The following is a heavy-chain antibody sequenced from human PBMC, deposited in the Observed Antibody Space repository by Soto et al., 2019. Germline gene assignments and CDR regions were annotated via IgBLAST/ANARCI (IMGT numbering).Heavy chain of an antibody. V-gene: IGHV1-18*01. D-gene: IGHD1-26*01. Sequence: XSVKVSCQASVYTFTSYGISWVRQAPGQCLEWMGWISAYNGNTNYAQKLQGRVTMTTDTSTSTAYMELRSLRSDHTAVYYCARPMGIVVITPGGDAFDIWGQGTMVTVSS. CDR1: VYTFTSYG. CDR3: ARPMGIVVITPGGDAFDI. J-gene: IGHJ3*02. CDR2: ISAYNGNT.